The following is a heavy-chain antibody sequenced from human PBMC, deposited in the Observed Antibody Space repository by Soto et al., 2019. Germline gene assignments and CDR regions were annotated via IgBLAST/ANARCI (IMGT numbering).Heavy chain of an antibody. V-gene: IGHV3-48*03. CDR1: GSTFSSSE. J-gene: IGHJ6*02. CDR3: ASVNLRFSYGIDV. Sequence: PGGSLTLSCAASGSTFSSSEMHWVRQAAGKGLEWVSYISKSGTVIYYADSVKGRFTIARDNAKNLLYLQMNSLRAEDTAVYFCASVNLRFSYGIDVWGQGTSVTVSS. D-gene: IGHD3-3*01. CDR2: ISKSGTVI.